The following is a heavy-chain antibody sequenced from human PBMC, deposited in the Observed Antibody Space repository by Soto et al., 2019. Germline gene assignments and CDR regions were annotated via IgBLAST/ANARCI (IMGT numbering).Heavy chain of an antibody. V-gene: IGHV4-59*01. Sequence: PSETLSLTCTVSVGPISRCSWSCIRQPPGKGLEWIGYMYNTGSTVYNPSFKSRVTISVDTSKNQFSLKLNSVTAADTAVYYCARDLWGYCGTDCYPLDVWGQGTTVTVS. CDR3: ARDLWGYCGTDCYPLDV. CDR1: VGPISRCS. CDR2: MYNTGST. J-gene: IGHJ6*02. D-gene: IGHD2-21*02.